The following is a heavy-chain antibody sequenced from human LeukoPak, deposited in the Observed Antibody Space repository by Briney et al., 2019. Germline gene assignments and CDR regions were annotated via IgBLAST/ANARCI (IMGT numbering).Heavy chain of an antibody. CDR3: ARGGPRPDILTGD. J-gene: IGHJ4*02. CDR1: GGTFSTFA. CDR2: IIPIFATA. Sequence: VASVKVSCKASGGTFSTFAINWVRQAPGQGLEWMGGIIPIFATANYAQKFQGRVTMTRNTSISTAYMELSSLRSEDTAVYYCARGGPRPDILTGDWGQGTLVTVSS. V-gene: IGHV1-69*05. D-gene: IGHD3-9*01.